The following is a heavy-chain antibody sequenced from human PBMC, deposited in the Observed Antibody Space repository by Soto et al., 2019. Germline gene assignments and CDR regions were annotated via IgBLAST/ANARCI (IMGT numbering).Heavy chain of an antibody. D-gene: IGHD2-8*02. CDR3: AKATATGGGAFEI. Sequence: GGSLRLSCAVSGFICSSYDMSWVRQAPGKGLAWVSTILVAGSQHYEDSVQGRFTISRDTSKNTVFLYMNSLTAGDAAVYYCAKATATGGGAFEIYGQGTMVTVSS. V-gene: IGHV3-23*01. CDR2: ILVAGSQ. CDR1: GFICSSYD. J-gene: IGHJ3*02.